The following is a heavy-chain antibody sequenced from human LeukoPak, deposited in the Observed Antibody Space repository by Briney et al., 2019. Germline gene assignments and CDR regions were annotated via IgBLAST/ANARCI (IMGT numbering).Heavy chain of an antibody. CDR1: GYSISSGYY. V-gene: IGHV4-61*02. CDR3: ARGWYYDSSGYYNYYYYYGMDV. D-gene: IGHD3-22*01. Sequence: SETLSLTCAVSGYSISSGYYWSWIRQPAGKGLEWIGRIYTSGSTNYNPSLKSRVTISVDTSKNQFSLKLSSVTAADTAVYYCARGWYYDSSGYYNYYYYYGMDVWGQGTTVTVSS. J-gene: IGHJ6*02. CDR2: IYTSGST.